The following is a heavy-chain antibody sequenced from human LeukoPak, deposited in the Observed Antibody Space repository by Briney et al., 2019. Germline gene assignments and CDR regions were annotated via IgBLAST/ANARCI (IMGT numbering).Heavy chain of an antibody. J-gene: IGHJ5*02. V-gene: IGHV3-20*01. Sequence: PGGSLSLFCAPSAFTFDDYGMSWARHAPGKGLECVSGINYNGGSTGYADCVKGRFTHSRDNAKNSLYLQMNSLRGEDTALNHWARDSQMVYGDYGGRYWFDPWGQGILARVSS. CDR1: AFTFDDYG. CDR3: ARDSQMVYGDYGGRYWFDP. CDR2: INYNGGST. D-gene: IGHD4-17*01.